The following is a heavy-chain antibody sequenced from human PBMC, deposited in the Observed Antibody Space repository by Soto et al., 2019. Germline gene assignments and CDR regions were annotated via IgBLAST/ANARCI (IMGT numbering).Heavy chain of an antibody. CDR3: ARDRGAVTGGYFDY. CDR2: IGSGGDKK. CDR1: GFTFSALY. Sequence: QVQLTESGGGLVKPGGSLRLSCAASGFTFSALYMSWIRQAPGKGLEWISCIGSGGDKKIYAESVRGRFTISRDNAKNSLYLQMNSLRAEDTAGYYCARDRGAVTGGYFDYWGQGTLVTVSS. V-gene: IGHV3-11*01. J-gene: IGHJ4*02. D-gene: IGHD6-19*01.